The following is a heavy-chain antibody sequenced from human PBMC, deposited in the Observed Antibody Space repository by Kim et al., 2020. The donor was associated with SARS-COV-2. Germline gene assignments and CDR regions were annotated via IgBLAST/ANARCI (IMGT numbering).Heavy chain of an antibody. J-gene: IGHJ3*02. V-gene: IGHV3-7*05. D-gene: IGHD3-10*01. CDR1: GFIFRDYW. Sequence: GGSLRLSCAASGFIFRDYWMNWVRQAPGKGLEWVANIKQDGSVMYYVDSVKGRFTISRDNAANSLYLQMTSLRADDTAVYYCTFQWFYDAFDMWGQGTLVTVSS. CDR3: TFQWFYDAFDM. CDR2: IKQDGSVM.